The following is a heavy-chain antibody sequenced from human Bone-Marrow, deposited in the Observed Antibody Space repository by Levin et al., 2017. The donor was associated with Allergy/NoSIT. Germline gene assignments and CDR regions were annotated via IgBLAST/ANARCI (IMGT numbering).Heavy chain of an antibody. J-gene: IGHJ4*02. Sequence: SETLSLTCTVSGGSISTYYWSWIRQPPGKGLEWIGFIYYSGSTNYNPSLKSRVTISVDTSKNQFSLKLSSVTAADTAVYYCARNGGSGNYYLFDYWGQGTLVTVSS. CDR3: ARNGGSGNYYLFDY. CDR1: GGSISTYY. CDR2: IYYSGST. D-gene: IGHD3-10*01. V-gene: IGHV4-59*01.